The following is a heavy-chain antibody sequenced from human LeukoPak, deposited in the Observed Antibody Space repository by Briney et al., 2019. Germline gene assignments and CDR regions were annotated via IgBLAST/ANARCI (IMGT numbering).Heavy chain of an antibody. CDR3: ARGRRSTYAFDI. J-gene: IGHJ3*02. D-gene: IGHD1-14*01. CDR2: IYYSGST. V-gene: IGHV4-59*01. Sequence: KPSETLSLTCSVSGGSITSYSWSWIRQPPGKGLEWIGYIYYSGSTNYNPSLKSRVTISVDTSKNQFSLKLSSVTAADTAVYYCARGRRSTYAFDIWGQGTMVTVSS. CDR1: GGSITSYS.